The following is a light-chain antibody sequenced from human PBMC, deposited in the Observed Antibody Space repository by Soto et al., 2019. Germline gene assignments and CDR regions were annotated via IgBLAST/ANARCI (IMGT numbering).Light chain of an antibody. CDR2: EVS. CDR1: SSDVGGYNF. J-gene: IGLJ1*01. V-gene: IGLV2-14*01. Sequence: QSVLTQPASVSGSAGQSITISCTGTSSDVGGYNFVSWYQQHPGKAPKLMISEVSNRPSGVSNRFSGSKSGNTASLTISGLQAEDEAYYYCSSYTITTALVFGSGTKVTVL. CDR3: SSYTITTALV.